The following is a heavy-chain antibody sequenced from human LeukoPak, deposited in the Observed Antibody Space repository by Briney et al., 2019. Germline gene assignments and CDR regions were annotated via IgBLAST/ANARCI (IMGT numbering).Heavy chain of an antibody. CDR1: GFTFSSYW. Sequence: GGSLRLSCAASGFTFSSYWMHWVRQAPGKGLVWVSAINSDGSSTTYADSVKGRFTISRDNAKNTLDLQMNSLRAEDTAMYYCLKGGRYSSSWFDYWGQGTLVTVSS. D-gene: IGHD6-13*01. J-gene: IGHJ4*02. V-gene: IGHV3-74*01. CDR3: LKGGRYSSSWFDY. CDR2: INSDGSST.